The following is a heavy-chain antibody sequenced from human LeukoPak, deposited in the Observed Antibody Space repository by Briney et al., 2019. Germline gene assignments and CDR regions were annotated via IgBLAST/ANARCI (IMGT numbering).Heavy chain of an antibody. Sequence: SETLSLTCSVSGYSISSGYYWGWIRQPPGKGLEWIGNIYHSGSTYYNPSLKSRVTISVDTSKNQFSLRLNSVTAADTAVYYCAREKGLWYGDDAFDIWGQGTMVIVSS. D-gene: IGHD3-10*01. CDR3: AREKGLWYGDDAFDI. CDR1: GYSISSGYY. J-gene: IGHJ3*02. CDR2: IYHSGST. V-gene: IGHV4-38-2*02.